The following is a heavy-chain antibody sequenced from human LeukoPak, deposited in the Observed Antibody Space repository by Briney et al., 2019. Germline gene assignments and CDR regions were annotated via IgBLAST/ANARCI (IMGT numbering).Heavy chain of an antibody. J-gene: IGHJ5*02. D-gene: IGHD6-13*01. V-gene: IGHV3-23*01. CDR2: ISGGGSNI. CDR1: GFTFSSYA. CDR3: AKAQASKVTAAFSRGFGH. Sequence: GGSLRLSCAASGFTFSSYAMSWVRQAPGKGLEWVSSISGGGSNIYYGDSVKGRFTISRDNSKNTLYLQLNSLRVEDTAIYYCAKAQASKVTAAFSRGFGHWGQGTLVTVSS.